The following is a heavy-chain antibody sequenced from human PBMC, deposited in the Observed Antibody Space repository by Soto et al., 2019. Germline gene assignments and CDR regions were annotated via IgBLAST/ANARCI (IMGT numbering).Heavy chain of an antibody. Sequence: SETLSLTCSVSGGSISCSYWSWIRQSPGKGLEWLGYVYYTGSTNYSPSLRSRVSISVDTSKNEFSLRLSSVTAADTAVYFCVRSVAVPGAHIDYWGQGTQVTVSS. CDR1: GGSISCSY. CDR3: VRSVAVPGAHIDY. V-gene: IGHV4-59*01. J-gene: IGHJ4*02. CDR2: VYYTGST. D-gene: IGHD6-19*01.